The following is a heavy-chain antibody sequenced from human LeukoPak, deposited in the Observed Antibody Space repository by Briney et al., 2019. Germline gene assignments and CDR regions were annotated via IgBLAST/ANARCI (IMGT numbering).Heavy chain of an antibody. CDR2: ISSSSSYI. D-gene: IGHD6-13*01. Sequence: GGSLRLSCAASGFTFSSYSMNWVCQAPGKGLEWVSSISSSSSYIYYADSVKGRFTISRDNAKNSLYLQMNSLRAEDTAVYYCARAEGDSSSWYRYWGQGTLVTVSS. CDR3: ARAEGDSSSWYRY. V-gene: IGHV3-21*01. CDR1: GFTFSSYS. J-gene: IGHJ4*02.